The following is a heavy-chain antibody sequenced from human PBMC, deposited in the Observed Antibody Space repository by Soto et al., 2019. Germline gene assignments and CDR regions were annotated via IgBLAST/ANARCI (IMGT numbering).Heavy chain of an antibody. D-gene: IGHD4-17*01. J-gene: IGHJ4*02. CDR3: ATAIYGDYVSLDY. V-gene: IGHV1-24*01. CDR1: GYSLTELS. CDR2: FDPEDGET. Sequence: ASVKVSCKVSGYSLTELSMHWVRQAPGKGLEWVGGFDPEDGETIYAQKFQGRVTMTEDTSTDTAYMELSSLRSEDTAVYYCATAIYGDYVSLDYWGQGTLVTVSS.